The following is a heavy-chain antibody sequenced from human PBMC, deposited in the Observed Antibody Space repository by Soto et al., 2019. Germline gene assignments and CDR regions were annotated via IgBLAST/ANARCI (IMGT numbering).Heavy chain of an antibody. CDR2: VDHSGRT. CDR1: GYSINSDYY. V-gene: IGHV4-38-2*01. Sequence: SETLSLTCAVSGYSINSDYYWGWIRQPPGKGLEWIGSVDHSGRTYYSPSLRSRLTIFIDTSKNQFSLRLTSVTAADTAMYFCAKKGYYPSGKINLFDSWGPGTLVTAPQ. J-gene: IGHJ4*02. CDR3: AKKGYYPSGKINLFDS. D-gene: IGHD3-10*01.